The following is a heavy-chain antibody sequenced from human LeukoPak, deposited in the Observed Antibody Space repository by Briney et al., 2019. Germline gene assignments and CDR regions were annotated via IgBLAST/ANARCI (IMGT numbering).Heavy chain of an antibody. CDR1: GYTFTSYY. CDR3: ARLGLADSGYDYNYGMDV. D-gene: IGHD5-12*01. V-gene: IGHV1-46*01. Sequence: SVKVSCKASGYTFTSYYMHWVRQAPGQGLEWMGIINPSGGSTSYAQKFQGRVTMTRDTSTSTVYMEVSSLRSEDTAVYYCARLGLADSGYDYNYGMDVWGQGTTVTVSS. J-gene: IGHJ6*02. CDR2: INPSGGST.